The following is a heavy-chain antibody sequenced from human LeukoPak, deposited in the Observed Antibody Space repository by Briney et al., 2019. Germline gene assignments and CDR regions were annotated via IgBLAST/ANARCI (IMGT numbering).Heavy chain of an antibody. J-gene: IGHJ4*02. Sequence: ASVKVSCKASGYTFTSYGISWVRQAPGQGLEWMGWISAYNGNTNYAQKVQGRVTMTTDTSTSTAYMELRSLRSDDTAVYYCARGSYDFWSGYYGPIYYFDYWGQGTLVTVSS. CDR3: ARGSYDFWSGYYGPIYYFDY. V-gene: IGHV1-18*01. CDR1: GYTFTSYG. CDR2: ISAYNGNT. D-gene: IGHD3-3*01.